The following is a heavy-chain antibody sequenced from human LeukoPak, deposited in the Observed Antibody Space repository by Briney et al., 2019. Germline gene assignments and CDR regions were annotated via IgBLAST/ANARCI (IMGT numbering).Heavy chain of an antibody. Sequence: PGGSLRLSCAASGFIFSSYAIHWVRQAPGKGLEWVAVISHDGSNKYYADSVKGRFTISRDNSKNTLNLQMNSLRAEDTAVYFCTRDIEDEWKPARYYFDFWGQGTLVTVSS. V-gene: IGHV3-30*04. J-gene: IGHJ4*02. D-gene: IGHD1-26*01. CDR2: ISHDGSNK. CDR3: TRDIEDEWKPARYYFDF. CDR1: GFIFSSYA.